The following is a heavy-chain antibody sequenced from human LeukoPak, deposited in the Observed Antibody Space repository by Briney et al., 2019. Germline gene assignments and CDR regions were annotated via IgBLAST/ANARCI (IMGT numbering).Heavy chain of an antibody. CDR1: GGTFSRYA. D-gene: IGHD1-26*01. J-gene: IGHJ4*02. CDR3: ARIPIDYSGSYSGY. CDR2: IIPIFERA. V-gene: IGHV1-69*01. Sequence: GSSVYVSCKGSGGTFSRYAISWVRQAPGQGLEWMGGIIPIFERANYAQKFQGRVTITADESTSTDYMELSSLRSEDTAVYYCARIPIDYSGSYSGYWGQRDLVTVSS.